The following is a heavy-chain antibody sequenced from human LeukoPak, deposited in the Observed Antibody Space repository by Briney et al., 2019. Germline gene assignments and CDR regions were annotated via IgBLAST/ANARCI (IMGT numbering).Heavy chain of an antibody. Sequence: PGGSLRLSCAASGFTFSSYWMHWVRQAPGKGLEWVSYISSSGSTIYNADSVKGRFTISRDNAKNSLYLQVNSLRAEDTAVYYCARTDYGDYEQSFDYWGQGTLVTVSS. J-gene: IGHJ4*02. V-gene: IGHV3-48*04. CDR1: GFTFSSYW. CDR2: ISSSGSTI. D-gene: IGHD4-17*01. CDR3: ARTDYGDYEQSFDY.